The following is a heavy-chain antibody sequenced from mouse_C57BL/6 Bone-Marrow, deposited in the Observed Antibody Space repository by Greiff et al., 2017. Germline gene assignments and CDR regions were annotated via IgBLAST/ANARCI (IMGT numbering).Heavy chain of an antibody. D-gene: IGHD2-4*01. CDR3: ARSPYDYDEGY. V-gene: IGHV1-7*01. Sequence: QVQLKESGAELAKPGASVQLSCKASGYTFTSYWMHWVKQRPGQGLEWIGYINPSSGYTKYNQKFKDKATLTADKSSSTAYMQLSSLTYEDSAVYYCARSPYDYDEGYWGQGTTLTVSS. J-gene: IGHJ2*01. CDR2: INPSSGYT. CDR1: GYTFTSYW.